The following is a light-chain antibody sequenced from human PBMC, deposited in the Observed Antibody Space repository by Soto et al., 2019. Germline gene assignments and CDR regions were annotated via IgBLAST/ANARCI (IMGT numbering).Light chain of an antibody. CDR2: SAS. J-gene: IGKJ4*01. Sequence: DIQMTQSPSSLSASVGDRVTITCRASQAIGNDLGWYQQKPGKAPKRLIYSASRLQSGVPSRFSGSGSGTEFTLTISSLQPEDFATYYCLQHNSFPRAFGAGTKVDI. V-gene: IGKV1-17*01. CDR1: QAIGND. CDR3: LQHNSFPRA.